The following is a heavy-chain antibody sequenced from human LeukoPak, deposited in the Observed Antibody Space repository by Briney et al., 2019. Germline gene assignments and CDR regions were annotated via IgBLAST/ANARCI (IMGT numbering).Heavy chain of an antibody. CDR2: ISAYNGNT. Sequence: WASVKVSCKASGYTFTNYGISWVRQAPGQGLEWMGWISAYNGNTNYAQKLQGRVTMTTDTSTSTAYMELRSLRSDDTAVYYCARVVMGAVAGTEDYWGQGTLVTVSS. J-gene: IGHJ4*02. CDR1: GYTFTNYG. D-gene: IGHD6-19*01. V-gene: IGHV1-18*01. CDR3: ARVVMGAVAGTEDY.